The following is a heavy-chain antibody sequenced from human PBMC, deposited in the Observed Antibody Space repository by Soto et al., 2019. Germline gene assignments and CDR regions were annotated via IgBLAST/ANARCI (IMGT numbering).Heavy chain of an antibody. CDR2: MDPSDSRT. V-gene: IGHV5-10-1*01. Sequence: PGESLKISWESSGYMYPIYHISLGRHMPGNGLECVGKMDPSDSRTMYRPSSRARITISVDKSINTAYLEWGRLKASDTAMYYCARHASNGDFDFWGQGTQVTVSS. CDR1: GYMYPIYH. CDR3: ARHASNGDFDF. D-gene: IGHD2-2*01. J-gene: IGHJ4*02.